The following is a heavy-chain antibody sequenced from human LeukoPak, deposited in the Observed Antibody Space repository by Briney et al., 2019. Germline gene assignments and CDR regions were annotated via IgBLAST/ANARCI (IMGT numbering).Heavy chain of an antibody. CDR3: ARGRLGVSGYKDYLDY. CDR1: GYTFTSYD. Sequence: GASVKVSCKASGYTFTSYDINWVRQATGEGLEWMGWMNPNSGNTGYAQKFQGRVTMTRNTSISTAYMELSSLRSEDTAVYYCARGRLGVSGYKDYLDYWGQGTLVTVSS. J-gene: IGHJ4*02. D-gene: IGHD5-12*01. V-gene: IGHV1-8*01. CDR2: MNPNSGNT.